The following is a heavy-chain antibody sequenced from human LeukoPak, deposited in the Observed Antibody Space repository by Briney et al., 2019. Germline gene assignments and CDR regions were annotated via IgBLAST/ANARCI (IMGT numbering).Heavy chain of an antibody. D-gene: IGHD6-19*01. J-gene: IGHJ4*02. CDR2: ISGSGGST. Sequence: GESLRLSCAASGFTFSGYPMSWVRQAPGKGLEWVSSISGSGGSTYYADCVKGRFTISRDNAKNSLYLQMNSLRAEDTAVYYCTAVAGPPDFDYWGQGTLVTVSS. V-gene: IGHV3-23*01. CDR1: GFTFSGYP. CDR3: TAVAGPPDFDY.